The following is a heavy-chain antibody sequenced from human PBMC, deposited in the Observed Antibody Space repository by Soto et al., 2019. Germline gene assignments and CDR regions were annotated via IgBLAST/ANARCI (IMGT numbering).Heavy chain of an antibody. Sequence: PGGSLRLSCAASGFTFSSYGMNWVRQAPGKGLEWVSSISSSSSYIYYADSVKGRFTISRDNAKNSLYLQMNSLRAEDTAVYYCARSPNIRAAAGMVWGQGTLVTVSS. D-gene: IGHD6-13*01. V-gene: IGHV3-21*01. CDR2: ISSSSSYI. CDR3: ARSPNIRAAAGMV. CDR1: GFTFSSYG. J-gene: IGHJ4*02.